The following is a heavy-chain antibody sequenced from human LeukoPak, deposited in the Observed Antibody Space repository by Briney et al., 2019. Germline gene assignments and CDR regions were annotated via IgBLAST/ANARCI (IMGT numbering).Heavy chain of an antibody. J-gene: IGHJ4*02. D-gene: IGHD6-13*01. CDR2: INGSGDST. CDR1: GFTFSSYA. V-gene: IGHV3-23*01. CDR3: AKDRQQQPVLDYFDY. Sequence: GGSLRLSCAASGFTFSSYAMTWVRQAPGKGLEWVSAINGSGDSTYYADSVRGRFTTSRDYSKNTLFLQMNSLRAEDTAVYYCAKDRQQQPVLDYFDYWGQGTLVTVSS.